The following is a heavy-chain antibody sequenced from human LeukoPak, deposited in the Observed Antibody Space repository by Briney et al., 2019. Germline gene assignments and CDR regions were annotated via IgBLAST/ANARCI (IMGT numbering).Heavy chain of an antibody. CDR1: GFTFSSYS. D-gene: IGHD1-7*01. CDR2: ISSSSSYI. V-gene: IGHV3-21*01. CDR3: AKDFRYNWNYAYYYYYYMDV. Sequence: GGSLRLSCAASGFTFSSYSMNWVRQAPGKGLEWVSSISSSSSYIYYADSVKGRFTISRDNAKNTLYLQMNSLRAEDTAVYYCAKDFRYNWNYAYYYYYYMDVWGKGTTVTVSS. J-gene: IGHJ6*03.